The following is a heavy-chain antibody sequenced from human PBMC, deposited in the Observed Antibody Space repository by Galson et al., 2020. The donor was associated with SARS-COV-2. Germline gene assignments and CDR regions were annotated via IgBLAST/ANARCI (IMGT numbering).Heavy chain of an antibody. V-gene: IGHV4-59*08. CDR2: IYYSGST. J-gene: IGHJ5*02. D-gene: IGHD4-17*01. Sequence: ASETLSLTCTVSGGSISSYYWSWIRQPPGKGLEWIGYIYYSGSTNYNPSLKSRVTISVGTSKNQFSLKLSSVTAADTAVYYCARLDYGDYWGWFDPWGQGTLVTVSS. CDR1: GGSISSYY. CDR3: ARLDYGDYWGWFDP.